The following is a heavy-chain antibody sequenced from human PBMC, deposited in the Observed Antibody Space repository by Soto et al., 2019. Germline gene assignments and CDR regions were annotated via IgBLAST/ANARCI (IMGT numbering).Heavy chain of an antibody. CDR2: MNPNSGNT. J-gene: IGHJ6*03. D-gene: IGHD3-16*02. V-gene: IGHV1-8*01. CDR3: ARYRVRPLGTYYYLMYF. CDR1: GYTFTSYD. Sequence: ASVKVSCKASGYTFTSYDINWVRQATGQGLERMGWMNPNSGNTGYAQKFQGRVTMTRNTSISTAYMELSSLRSEDTAVYYCARYRVRPLGTYYYLMYFCGKGTTVTGSS.